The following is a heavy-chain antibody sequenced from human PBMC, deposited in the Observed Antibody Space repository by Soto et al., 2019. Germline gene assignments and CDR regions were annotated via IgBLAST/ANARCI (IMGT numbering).Heavy chain of an antibody. CDR3: ARQQSSSWSLRQFDY. J-gene: IGHJ4*02. CDR2: IYYSGST. Sequence: SETLSLTCTVSGGSISSSSYYWGWIRQPPGKGLEWIGSIYYSGSTYCNPSLKSRVTISVDTSKNQFSLKLSSVTAADTAVYYRARQQSSSWSLRQFDYWGQGTLVTVSS. V-gene: IGHV4-39*01. D-gene: IGHD6-13*01. CDR1: GGSISSSSYY.